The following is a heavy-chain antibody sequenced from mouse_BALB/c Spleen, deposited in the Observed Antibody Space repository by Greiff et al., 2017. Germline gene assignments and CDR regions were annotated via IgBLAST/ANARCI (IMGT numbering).Heavy chain of an antibody. CDR1: SYTFTDYA. J-gene: IGHJ3*01. D-gene: IGHD1-2*01. CDR2: ISTYYGNT. V-gene: IGHV1-67*01. CDR3: ALITTATTFAY. Sequence: QVQLKESGPELVRPGVSVKISCKGSSYTFTDYAMHWVKQSHAKSLEWIGVISTYYGNTNYNQKFKGKATMTVDKSSSTAYMELARLTSEDSAVYYCALITTATTFAYWGQGTLVTVSA.